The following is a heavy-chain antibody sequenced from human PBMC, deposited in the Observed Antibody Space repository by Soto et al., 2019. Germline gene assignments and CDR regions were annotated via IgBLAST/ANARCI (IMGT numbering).Heavy chain of an antibody. CDR1: GGSISSGGYS. CDR3: ARGSNVDTAMVSNWFDT. J-gene: IGHJ5*02. V-gene: IGHV4-30-2*01. CDR2: IYHSGST. D-gene: IGHD5-18*01. Sequence: SETLSLTCAVSGGSISSGGYSWSWIRQPPGKGLEWIGYIYHSGSTYYNPSLKSRVTISVDRSKNQFSLKLSSVTAADTAVYYCARGSNVDTAMVSNWFDTWGQGTLVIVSS.